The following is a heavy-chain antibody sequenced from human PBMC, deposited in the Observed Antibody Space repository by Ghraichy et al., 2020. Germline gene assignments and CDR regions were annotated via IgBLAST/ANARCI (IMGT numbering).Heavy chain of an antibody. Sequence: GGYLRLSCAASGFTFSSYAMSWVRQAPGKGLEWVSAISGSGGSTYYADSVKGRFTISRDNSKNTLYLQMNSLRAEDTAVYYCAKDLGSWGAAGLRHWGQGTLVTVSS. CDR3: AKDLGSWGAAGLRH. CDR1: GFTFSSYA. D-gene: IGHD6-13*01. V-gene: IGHV3-23*01. CDR2: ISGSGGST. J-gene: IGHJ1*01.